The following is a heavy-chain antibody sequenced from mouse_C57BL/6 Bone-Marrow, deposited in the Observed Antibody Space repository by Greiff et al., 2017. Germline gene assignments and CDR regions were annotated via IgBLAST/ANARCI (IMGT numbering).Heavy chain of an antibody. V-gene: IGHV1-81*01. D-gene: IGHD1-1*01. CDR2: IYPRSGNT. CDR3: ARDDYYGSSYRFDY. J-gene: IGHJ2*01. Sequence: VKLMESGAELARPGASVKLSCKASGYTFTSSGISWVKQRTGQGLEWIGEIYPRSGNTYYNEKFKGKATLTADKSSSTAYMELRSLTSEDSAVYFCARDDYYGSSYRFDYWGQGTTLTVSS. CDR1: GYTFTSSG.